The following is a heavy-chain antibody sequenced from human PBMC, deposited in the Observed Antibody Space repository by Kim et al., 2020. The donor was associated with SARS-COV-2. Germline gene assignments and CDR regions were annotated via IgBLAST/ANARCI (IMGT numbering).Heavy chain of an antibody. V-gene: IGHV4-31*03. CDR3: ARGQGLITMIVVVVGAFDD. D-gene: IGHD3-22*01. CDR1: GGSISSGGYY. Sequence: TLSLTCTVSGGSISSGGYYWSWIRQHPGKGLEWIGYIYYSGSTYYNPSLKSRVTISVDTSKNQFSLKLSSVTAADTAVYYCARGQGLITMIVVVVGAFDDWGQGTLVTVSS. CDR2: IYYSGST. J-gene: IGHJ4*02.